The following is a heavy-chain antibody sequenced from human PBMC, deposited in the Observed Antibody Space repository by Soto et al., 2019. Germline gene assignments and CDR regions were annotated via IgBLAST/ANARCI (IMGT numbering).Heavy chain of an antibody. J-gene: IGHJ3*02. CDR3: AKRKANNDAFDI. V-gene: IGHV3-23*01. CDR2: ISGSGGST. Sequence: GGSLRLSCAASGFTFSSYAMSWVRQAPGKGLEWVSAISGSGGSTYYADSVKGRFTISRDNSKNTLYLQMNSLRAEYTAVYYCAKRKANNDAFDIWGQGTMVTVSS. CDR1: GFTFSSYA.